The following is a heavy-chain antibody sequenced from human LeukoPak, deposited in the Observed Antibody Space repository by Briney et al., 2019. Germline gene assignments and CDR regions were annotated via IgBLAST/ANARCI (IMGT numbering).Heavy chain of an antibody. D-gene: IGHD2-8*01. CDR3: ARGVLFFGYYGMDV. CDR1: GGTFSSYA. V-gene: IGHV1-69*04. Sequence: SVKVSCKASGGTFSSYAISWVRQAPGQGLEWMGWIIPILGIANYAQKFQGRVTITADKSTSTAYMELSSLRSEDTAVYYCARGVLFFGYYGMDVWGQGTTVTVSS. CDR2: IIPILGIA. J-gene: IGHJ6*02.